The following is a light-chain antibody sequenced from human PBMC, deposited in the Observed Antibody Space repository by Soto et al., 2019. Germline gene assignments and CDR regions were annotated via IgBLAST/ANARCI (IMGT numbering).Light chain of an antibody. CDR2: GAS. Sequence: DIQMTQSPSSVSASVGDRVTITCRASQGLGVWLGWYQQKPGKAPQLLIFGASGLQTGFPSRFSGSGSGTDFTLTISSLQPEDFATYYCHQAYSFPLTFGGGTKVEIK. J-gene: IGKJ4*01. CDR3: HQAYSFPLT. CDR1: QGLGVW. V-gene: IGKV1-12*01.